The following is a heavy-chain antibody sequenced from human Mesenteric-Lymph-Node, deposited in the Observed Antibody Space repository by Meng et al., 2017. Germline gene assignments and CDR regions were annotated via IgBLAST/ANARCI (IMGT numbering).Heavy chain of an antibody. V-gene: IGHV3-21*01. CDR1: GFTFSSYS. CDR2: ISSSSSYI. J-gene: IGHJ3*02. D-gene: IGHD3-10*01. CDR3: ARDLSWFGPVGAFDI. Sequence: GGSLRLSCAASGFTFSSYSMNWVRQAPGKGLEWVSSISSSSSYIYYADSVKGRFTISRDNAKNSLYLQMNSLRAEDTAVYYCARDLSWFGPVGAFDIWGQGTMVTVSS.